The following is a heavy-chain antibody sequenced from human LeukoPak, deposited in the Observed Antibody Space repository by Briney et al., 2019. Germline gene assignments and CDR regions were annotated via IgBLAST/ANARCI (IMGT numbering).Heavy chain of an antibody. CDR2: IIPIFGTA. J-gene: IGHJ6*03. CDR3: ASSPITMVRGVSSGYYMDV. CDR1: GGTFSSYA. V-gene: IGHV1-69*05. Sequence: ASVKVSCKASGGTFSSYAISWVRQAPGQGLEWMGGIIPIFGTANYAQKFQGRVTITTDESTSTACMELSSLRSEDTAVYYCASSPITMVRGVSSGYYMDVWGKGTTVTVSS. D-gene: IGHD3-10*01.